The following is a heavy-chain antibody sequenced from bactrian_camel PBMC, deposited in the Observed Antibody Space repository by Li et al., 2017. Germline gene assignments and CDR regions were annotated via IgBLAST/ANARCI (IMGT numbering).Heavy chain of an antibody. Sequence: VQLVESGGGLVQPGGSLRLSCAASGFTSSTYVMYWVRQAPGKGLEWVSAINRSGGTYYAGSVKGRFTGSRDNARNTFYLQMNSLKSEDTALYYCATEGGGSWYDGVDFAYWGQGTQVTVS. CDR1: GFTSSTYV. D-gene: IGHD6*01. CDR3: ATEGGGSWYDGVDFAY. CDR2: INRSGGT. V-gene: IGHV3S40*01. J-gene: IGHJ6*01.